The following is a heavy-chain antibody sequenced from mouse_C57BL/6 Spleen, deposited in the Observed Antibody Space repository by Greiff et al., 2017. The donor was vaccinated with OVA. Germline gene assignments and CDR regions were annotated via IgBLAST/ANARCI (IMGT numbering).Heavy chain of an antibody. CDR2: INPNYGTT. J-gene: IGHJ2*01. D-gene: IGHD1-1*01. CDR1: GYSFTDYN. Sequence: VQLQQSGPELVKPGASVKISCKASGYSFTDYNMNWVKQSNGKSLEWIGVINPNYGTTSYNQKFKGKATLTVDQSSSTAYMQLNSLTSEDSAVYYGARTHYGSSSYYFDYWGQGTTLTVSS. CDR3: ARTHYGSSSYYFDY. V-gene: IGHV1-39*01.